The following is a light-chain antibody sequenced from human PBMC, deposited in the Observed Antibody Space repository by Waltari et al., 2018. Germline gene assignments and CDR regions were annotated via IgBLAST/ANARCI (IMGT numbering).Light chain of an antibody. CDR2: NVR. V-gene: IGLV2-8*01. Sequence: QSALTQPPSASGSPGQSVTISCTGTSSDVGRFDYVSWYQQHPGQTPKLFIYNVRQRPSGVPDRFSGSKSGNTASLIVSGLQADDEADYYCSSYAGSNIVFGGGTKLTVL. J-gene: IGLJ2*01. CDR3: SSYAGSNIV. CDR1: SSDVGRFDY.